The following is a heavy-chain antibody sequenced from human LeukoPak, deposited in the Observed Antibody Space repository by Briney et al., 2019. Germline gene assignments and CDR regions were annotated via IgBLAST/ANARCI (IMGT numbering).Heavy chain of an antibody. CDR2: ISSSSSTI. D-gene: IGHD3-10*01. CDR1: GFTFSSYS. Sequence: GGSLRLSCAASGFTFSSYSMNWVRQAPGKGLEWVSYISSSSSTIYYADSVKGRFTISRDNAKNLLYLQMNSLRAEDTAVYYCARDRPPGGYYMDVWGKGTTVTVSS. CDR3: ARDRPPGGYYMDV. V-gene: IGHV3-48*01. J-gene: IGHJ6*03.